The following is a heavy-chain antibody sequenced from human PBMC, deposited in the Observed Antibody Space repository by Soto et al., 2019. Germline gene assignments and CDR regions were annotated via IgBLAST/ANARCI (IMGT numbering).Heavy chain of an antibody. D-gene: IGHD5-12*01. CDR2: IIRLLSTS. V-gene: IGHV1-69*08. CDR1: GGPFSNDI. J-gene: IGHJ4*02. CDR3: ARDSPTGSTFSGYDDIDY. Sequence: QVQLVQSGAEVKKPGSSVKVSCKASGGPFSNDIITWVRQAPGQGLEWMGRIIRLLSTSTYAQKFQGRLTITADRSTGTAYMELKDLRSEDTAVYYCARDSPTGSTFSGYDDIDYWGQGTRITVSS.